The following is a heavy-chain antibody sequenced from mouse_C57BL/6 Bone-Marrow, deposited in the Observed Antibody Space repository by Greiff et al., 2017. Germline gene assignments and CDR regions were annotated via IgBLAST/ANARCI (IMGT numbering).Heavy chain of an antibody. CDR1: GFTFSSYA. V-gene: IGHV5-4*01. CDR2: ISDGGSYT. D-gene: IGHD2-3*01. Sequence: EVKVEESGGGLVKPGGSLKLSCAASGFTFSSYAMSWVRQTPEKRLEWVATISDGGSYTYYPDNVKGRFTISRDNAKNNLYLQMSHLKSEDTAMYYCARDGWRFAYWGQGTLVTVSA. J-gene: IGHJ3*01. CDR3: ARDGWRFAY.